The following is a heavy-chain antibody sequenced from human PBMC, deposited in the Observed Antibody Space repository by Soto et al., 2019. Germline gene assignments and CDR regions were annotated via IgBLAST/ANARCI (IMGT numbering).Heavy chain of an antibody. CDR2: IIPIFGTA. CDR3: ARERHSSGSPYYYYGMDV. J-gene: IGHJ6*02. V-gene: IGHV1-69*13. Sequence: SVKVSCKASGGTFSSYAISWVRQAPGQGLEWMGGIIPIFGTANYAQKFQGRVTITADESTGTAYMELSSLRSEDTAVYYCARERHSSGSPYYYYGMDVWGQGTTVTVSS. D-gene: IGHD6-19*01. CDR1: GGTFSSYA.